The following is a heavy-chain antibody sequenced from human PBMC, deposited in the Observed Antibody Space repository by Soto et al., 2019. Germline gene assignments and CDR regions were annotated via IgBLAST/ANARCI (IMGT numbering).Heavy chain of an antibody. V-gene: IGHV5-10-1*01. D-gene: IGHD1-26*01. J-gene: IGHJ1*01. Sequence: GESLKISCQSSDEIFNTYWITWVRQMPGRGLEWVGRIDPSDSYTTYNPSLKGHVILSVDKSMNTAYVQWTSLRASDTAMYFCGRDFGSGHADVWGQGTLVTVSS. CDR1: DEIFNTYW. CDR2: IDPSDSYT. CDR3: GRDFGSGHADV.